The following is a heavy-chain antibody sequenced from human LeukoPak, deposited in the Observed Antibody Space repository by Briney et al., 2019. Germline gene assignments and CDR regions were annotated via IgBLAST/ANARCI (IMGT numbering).Heavy chain of an antibody. D-gene: IGHD5-18*01. V-gene: IGHV4-59*01. CDR1: DSSINSYY. CDR2: IYYSGST. CDR3: ARGILQLRPHYYYGMDV. J-gene: IGHJ6*02. Sequence: SETLSLTCSVSDSSINSYYWSWIRQPPGKGLEWIGYIYYSGSTNYNPSLKSRVTISVDTSKNQFSLKLSSVTAADTAVYYCARGILQLRPHYYYGMDVWGQGTTVTVSS.